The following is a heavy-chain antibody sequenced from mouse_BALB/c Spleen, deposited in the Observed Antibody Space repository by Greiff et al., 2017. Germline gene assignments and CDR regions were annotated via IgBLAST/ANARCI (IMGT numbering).Heavy chain of an antibody. Sequence: EVMLVESGGDLVKPGGSLKLSCAASGFTFSSYGMSWVRQTPDKRLEWVATISSGGSYTYYPDSVKGRFTISRDNAKNTLYLQMSSLKSEDTAMYYCARQASMITTNFDYWGQGTTLTVSS. D-gene: IGHD2-4*01. V-gene: IGHV5-6*01. J-gene: IGHJ2*01. CDR2: ISSGGSYT. CDR1: GFTFSSYG. CDR3: ARQASMITTNFDY.